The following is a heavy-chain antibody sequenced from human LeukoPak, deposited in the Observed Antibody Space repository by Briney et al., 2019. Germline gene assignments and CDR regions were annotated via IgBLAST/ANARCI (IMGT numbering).Heavy chain of an antibody. D-gene: IGHD3-10*01. V-gene: IGHV3-30*18. CDR1: GFTFSSYG. CDR2: ISYDGSNK. J-gene: IGHJ4*02. Sequence: GGSLRLSCAASGFTFSSYGMHWVRQAPGKGLEWVAVISYDGSNKYYADSVKGRFTISRDNSKNTLYLQMNSLRAEDTAVYYCAKVELGDSEGWAVDFDYWGQGTLVTVSS. CDR3: AKVELGDSEGWAVDFDY.